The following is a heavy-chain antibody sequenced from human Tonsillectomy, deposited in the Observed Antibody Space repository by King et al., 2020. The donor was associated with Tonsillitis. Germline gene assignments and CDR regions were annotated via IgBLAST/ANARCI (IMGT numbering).Heavy chain of an antibody. CDR1: GGSISSGSYY. D-gene: IGHD4-17*01. CDR2: IHTSGST. CDR3: ARERLSDYGDYVGFDYYFYYMDV. J-gene: IGHJ6*03. V-gene: IGHV4-61*02. Sequence: LQLQESGPGLVKPSQTLSLTCTVSGGSISSGSYYWSWIRQPAGKGLEWIGRIHTSGSTNYNPSLKSRVTMSVDTSKNRFSLKLSSVTAADTAVYYCARERLSDYGDYVGFDYYFYYMDVWGKGTTVTVSS.